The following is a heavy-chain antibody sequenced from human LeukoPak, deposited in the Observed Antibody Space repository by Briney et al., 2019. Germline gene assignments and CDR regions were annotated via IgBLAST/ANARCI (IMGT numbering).Heavy chain of an antibody. CDR2: INHSGST. CDR1: GGSFSGYY. J-gene: IGHJ4*02. V-gene: IGHV4-34*01. Sequence: PSETLSLTCAVYGGSFSGYYWSWIRQPPGKGLEWIGEINHSGSTNYNPSLKSRVTISVDTSKNQFSLKLSSVTAADTAVYYCASISGSYRPYWGQGTLVTVSS. CDR3: ASISGSYRPY. D-gene: IGHD1-26*01.